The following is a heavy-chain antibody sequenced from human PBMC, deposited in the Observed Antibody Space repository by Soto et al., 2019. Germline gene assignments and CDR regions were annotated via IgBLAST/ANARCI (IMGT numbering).Heavy chain of an antibody. CDR3: AIQEGYTAGCQGY. CDR2: IYYSGRT. CDR1: GASISSSDYY. D-gene: IGHD5-18*01. J-gene: IGHJ4*02. Sequence: QVQLQESGPGLVKPSETLSLTCSVSGASISSSDYYWGWIRQPPGEGLEWIGSIYYSGRTIYNPSRNSRVTISPDTAKNQFSLKLSSVTAADAAVYYCAIQEGYTAGCQGYWGQGTLVTVSS. V-gene: IGHV4-39*01.